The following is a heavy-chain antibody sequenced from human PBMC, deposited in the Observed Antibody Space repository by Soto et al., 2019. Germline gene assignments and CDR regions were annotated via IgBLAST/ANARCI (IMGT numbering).Heavy chain of an antibody. CDR1: GFTFSIYN. V-gene: IGHV3-48*02. Sequence: EVQLVESGGGLVQPGGSLRLSCAASGFTFSIYNMNWVRQAPGKGLEWVSYISYDSGTMYYADSVKGLFTVSRDNANNLLYLQMNSLRDEDTAVYYCARNLGWLPDYWGQGILVTVSS. CDR2: ISYDSGTM. D-gene: IGHD5-12*01. J-gene: IGHJ4*02. CDR3: ARNLGWLPDY.